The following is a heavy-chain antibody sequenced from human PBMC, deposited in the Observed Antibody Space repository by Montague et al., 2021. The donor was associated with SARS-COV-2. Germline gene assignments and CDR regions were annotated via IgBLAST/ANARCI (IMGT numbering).Heavy chain of an antibody. CDR3: VRYSGWFYFDF. CDR2: TYYRSKWYS. D-gene: IGHD6-19*01. CDR1: GDSVSSNRVG. V-gene: IGHV6-1*01. J-gene: IGHJ4*02. Sequence: CAISGDSVSSNRVGWSWIRQTPSRGLEWLGRTYYRSKWYSDYAPSVRGRLTVNPDASENEFSLELNYVTPEDTAVYYCVRYSGWFYFDFWGQGTLVTVSS.